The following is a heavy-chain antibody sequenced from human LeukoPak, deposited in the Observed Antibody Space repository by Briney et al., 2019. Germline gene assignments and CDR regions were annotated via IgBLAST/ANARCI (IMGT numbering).Heavy chain of an antibody. J-gene: IGHJ6*03. V-gene: IGHV1-2*02. CDR3: ARVLPAAQPFPRNYYYYYMDV. CDR2: INPNSGGT. D-gene: IGHD6-6*01. CDR1: GGTFSSYA. Sequence: ASVKVSCKASGGTFSSYAISWVRQAPGQGLEWMGWINPNSGGTNYAQKFQGRVTMTRDTSISTAYMELSRLRSDDTAVYYCARVLPAAQPFPRNYYYYYMDVWGKGTTVTVSS.